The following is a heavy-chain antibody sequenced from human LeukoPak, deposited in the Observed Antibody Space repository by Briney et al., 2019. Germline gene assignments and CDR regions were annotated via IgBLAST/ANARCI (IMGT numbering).Heavy chain of an antibody. Sequence: GGSLRLSCAASGFTFSIYSMNWLRQAPGKGLEWVSYITSSSTTYYADSVKGRFTVSGDNAKNSLYLQLNSLRDEDTAVYYCARDSGLDSWGQGTLVTVSS. J-gene: IGHJ5*01. CDR3: ARDSGLDS. V-gene: IGHV3-48*02. CDR1: GFTFSIYS. CDR2: ITSSSTT.